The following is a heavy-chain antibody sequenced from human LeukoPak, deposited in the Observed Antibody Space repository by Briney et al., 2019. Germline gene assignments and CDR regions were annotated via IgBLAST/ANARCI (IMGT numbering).Heavy chain of an antibody. D-gene: IGHD6-19*01. CDR2: SNPKSGFT. CDR3: ARDNKREQWLASGADY. Sequence: ASVKVSCKASGYTFNDYCIHWVRQAPGQGLEWMGFSNPKSGFTLYAPKFQVRVTLTRDPSITTASLNLSRLTSHDTAIYYCARDNKREQWLASGADYWGQGSLVTVSS. V-gene: IGHV1-2*02. CDR1: GYTFNDYC. J-gene: IGHJ4*02.